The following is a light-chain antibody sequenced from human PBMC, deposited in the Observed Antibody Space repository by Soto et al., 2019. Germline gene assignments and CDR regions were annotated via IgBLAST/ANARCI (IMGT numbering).Light chain of an antibody. CDR1: RNDIGDYSF. CDR2: EVS. J-gene: IGLJ1*01. V-gene: IGLV2-14*01. CDR3: SSYTGTYTYV. Sequence: QSALTQPASVSGSPGQSITISCTGTRNDIGDYSFVSWYQQHPGKVSKLLIYEVSDRPSGISSRFSGSKSGSTASLTISGLQAEDEAHYYCSSYTGTYTYVFGTGTKVTVL.